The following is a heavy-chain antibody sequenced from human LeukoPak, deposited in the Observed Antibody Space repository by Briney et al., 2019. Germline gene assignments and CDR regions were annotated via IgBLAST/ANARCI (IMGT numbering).Heavy chain of an antibody. D-gene: IGHD5-12*01. Sequence: GGSLRLSCAASGFTVSSNYMSWVRQAPGKGLEWVSAISGSGGSTYYADSVKGRFTISRDNSKNTLYLQMNSLRAEDTAVYYCAKFLYGGYSGYDSYDYWGQGTLVTVSS. CDR2: ISGSGGST. J-gene: IGHJ4*02. V-gene: IGHV3-23*01. CDR1: GFTVSSNY. CDR3: AKFLYGGYSGYDSYDY.